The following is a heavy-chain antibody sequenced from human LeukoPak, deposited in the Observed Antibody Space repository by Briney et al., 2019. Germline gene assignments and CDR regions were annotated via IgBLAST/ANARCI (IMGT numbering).Heavy chain of an antibody. CDR3: ARHESTGTYP. Sequence: GESLKISCKGSGYSFATHWIGWVRQMPGKGLEWMGIIYPGDSETRYSPSFEGQVTISADKSISTAYLQWSSLKASDTAMYYCARHESTGTYPWGQGTLVTVSS. CDR1: GYSFATHW. J-gene: IGHJ5*02. V-gene: IGHV5-51*01. CDR2: IYPGDSET. D-gene: IGHD1-1*01.